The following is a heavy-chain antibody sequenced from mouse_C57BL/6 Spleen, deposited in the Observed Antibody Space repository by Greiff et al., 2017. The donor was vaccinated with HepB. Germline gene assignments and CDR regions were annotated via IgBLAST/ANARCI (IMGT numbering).Heavy chain of an antibody. D-gene: IGHD2-4*01. CDR1: GFTFSDYY. J-gene: IGHJ2*01. CDR3: ARPRGDYYYFDY. CDR2: ISNGGGST. Sequence: EVMLVESGGGLVQPGGSLKLSCAASGFTFSDYYMYWVRQTPEKRLEWVAYISNGGGSTYYPDTVKGRVTISRDNAKNTLYLQMSRLKSEDTAMYYCARPRGDYYYFDYWGQGTTLTVSS. V-gene: IGHV5-12*01.